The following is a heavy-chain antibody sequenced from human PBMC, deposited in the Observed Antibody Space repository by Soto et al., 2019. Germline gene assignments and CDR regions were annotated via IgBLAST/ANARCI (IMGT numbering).Heavy chain of an antibody. V-gene: IGHV3-33*01. CDR2: IWYDGSNK. CDR1: GFTFSSYG. J-gene: IGHJ6*03. Sequence: QVQLVESGGGVVQPGRSLRLSCAASGFTFSSYGMHWVRQAPGKGLEWVAVIWYDGSNKYYADSVKGRFTISRDNSKNTLYLQMNSLRAEDTAVYYCARETEDIVDTPNVYGDYSYYYYYMDVWGKGPTVTGSS. CDR3: ARETEDIVDTPNVYGDYSYYYYYMDV. D-gene: IGHD4-17*01.